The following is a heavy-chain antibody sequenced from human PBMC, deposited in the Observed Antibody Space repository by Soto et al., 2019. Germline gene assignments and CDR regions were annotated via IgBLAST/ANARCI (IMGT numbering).Heavy chain of an antibody. CDR1: GYTFTSYG. CDR2: INPYNGNT. Sequence: QVQLVQSGAEVKKPGASVKVSCKASGYTFTSYGISWVRQAPGQGLEWMGWINPYNGNTNYAQKLQGRVTMTTDTPTNPAYMELRSLSSDDTAVYYCARDWFGIDYWGQGTLVTVSS. V-gene: IGHV1-18*01. J-gene: IGHJ4*02. CDR3: ARDWFGIDY. D-gene: IGHD3-16*01.